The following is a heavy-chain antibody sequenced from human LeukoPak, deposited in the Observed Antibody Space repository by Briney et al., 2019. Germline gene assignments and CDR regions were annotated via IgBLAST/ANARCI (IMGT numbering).Heavy chain of an antibody. J-gene: IGHJ3*02. CDR3: ARVGIVESTPGAFDI. D-gene: IGHD3-22*01. CDR1: GGSISSGGYY. CDR2: IYDSGSA. V-gene: IGHV4-30-2*01. Sequence: PSQTLSLTCTVSGGSISSGGYYWGWIRQPPGQALEWIGYIYDSGSAYYNPSLKSRVTISVDTSKNQFSLKLSSVTAADTAVYYCARVGIVESTPGAFDIWGQGTMVTVSS.